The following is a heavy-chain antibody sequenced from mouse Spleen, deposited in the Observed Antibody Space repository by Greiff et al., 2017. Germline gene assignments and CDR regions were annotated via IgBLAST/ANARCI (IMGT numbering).Heavy chain of an antibody. Sequence: DVQLVESGGGLVKLGGSLKLSCAASGFTFSSYAMSWVRQTPEKRLEWVATISSGGGNTYYPDSVKGRFTISRDNAKNTLYLQMSSLKSEDTAMYYCARQRGYGPYYAMDYWGQGTSVTVSS. V-gene: IGHV5-9-3*01. CDR1: GFTFSSYA. CDR2: ISSGGGNT. J-gene: IGHJ4*01. D-gene: IGHD1-1*02. CDR3: ARQRGYGPYYAMDY.